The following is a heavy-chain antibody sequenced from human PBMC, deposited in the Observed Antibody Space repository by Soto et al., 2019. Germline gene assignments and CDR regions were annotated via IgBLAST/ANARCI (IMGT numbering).Heavy chain of an antibody. D-gene: IGHD1-26*01. J-gene: IGHJ4*02. Sequence: EVQLLESGGGLVQPGGSLRLSCAASRFTFSSYAMRWVRQAPVKGLEWVSAISGSGGSTYYADSVKGRFTISRDNSKNTLYLQMKSLRAEDTAVYYCARRGSGSYYDYWGQGTLVTVSS. CDR3: ARRGSGSYYDY. CDR2: ISGSGGST. V-gene: IGHV3-23*01. CDR1: RFTFSSYA.